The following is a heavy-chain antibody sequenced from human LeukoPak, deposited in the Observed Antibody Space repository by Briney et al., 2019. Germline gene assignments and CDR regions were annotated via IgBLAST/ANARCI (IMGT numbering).Heavy chain of an antibody. CDR2: ISWDGGST. J-gene: IGHJ5*02. V-gene: IGHV3-43D*03. CDR1: GFTFDDYA. CDR3: AKGGRAGIIKFNWFDP. Sequence: GGSLRLSCAASGFTFDDYAMHWVRQAPGKGLEWVSLISWDGGSTYYADSVKGRFTISRDNSKNSLYLQMNSLRAEDTALYYCAKGGRAGIIKFNWFDPWGQGTLVTVSS. D-gene: IGHD3-10*01.